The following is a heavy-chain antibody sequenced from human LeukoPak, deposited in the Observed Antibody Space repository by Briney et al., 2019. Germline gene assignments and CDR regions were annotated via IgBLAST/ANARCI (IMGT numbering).Heavy chain of an antibody. Sequence: PGGSLRLSCAASGFTFSSYSMNWVRQAPGKGLEWVSSISSSSSYIYYADSVKGRFTISRDNAKNSLYLQMNSLRAEDTAVYYCAKDPYYYDSSGYFRDWGQGTLVTVSS. CDR1: GFTFSSYS. CDR3: AKDPYYYDSSGYFRD. V-gene: IGHV3-21*04. J-gene: IGHJ4*02. CDR2: ISSSSSYI. D-gene: IGHD3-22*01.